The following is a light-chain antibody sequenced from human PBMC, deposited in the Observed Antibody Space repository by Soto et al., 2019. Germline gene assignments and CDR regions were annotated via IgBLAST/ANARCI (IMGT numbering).Light chain of an antibody. CDR3: QQTYITPRT. V-gene: IGKV1-39*01. CDR2: AAS. CDR1: QSISNH. Sequence: DIQMTQSPSSLSASVEDRVIITCRASQSISNHLNWYQQKPGKAPKLLIFAASSLQSGVPSRFSGSGSGTDFTLTIGSLQPEDFATYYCQQTYITPRTFGQGTKVEIK. J-gene: IGKJ1*01.